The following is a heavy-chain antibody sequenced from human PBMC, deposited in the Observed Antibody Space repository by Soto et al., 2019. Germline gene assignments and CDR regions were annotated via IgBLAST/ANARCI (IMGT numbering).Heavy chain of an antibody. CDR2: INEDGSEK. Sequence: GGSLRLSCVASGFTFSSQWMSWVRQTPGKGLEWVANINEDGSEKSYGDSVKGRFSISRDNAKNSLYLQMNSLRVDDTAVYYCARAYDWGQGTLVTVSS. V-gene: IGHV3-7*05. J-gene: IGHJ4*02. CDR3: ARAYD. CDR1: GFTFSSQW. D-gene: IGHD3-16*01.